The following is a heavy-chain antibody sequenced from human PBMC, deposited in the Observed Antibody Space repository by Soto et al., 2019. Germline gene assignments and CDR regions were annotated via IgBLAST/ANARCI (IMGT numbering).Heavy chain of an antibody. D-gene: IGHD3-3*01. Sequence: GGSLRLSCAASGFTFSDYYMSWIRQAPGKGLEWVSYISSSGSTIYYADSVKGRFTISRDNAKNSLYLQMDSLRAEDTAVYYCARGASGYSPAGYYFDYWGQGTLVTVSS. V-gene: IGHV3-11*01. CDR3: ARGASGYSPAGYYFDY. CDR1: GFTFSDYY. CDR2: ISSSGSTI. J-gene: IGHJ4*02.